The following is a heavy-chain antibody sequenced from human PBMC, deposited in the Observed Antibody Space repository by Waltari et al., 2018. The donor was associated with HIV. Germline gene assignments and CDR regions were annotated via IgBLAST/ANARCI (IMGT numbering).Heavy chain of an antibody. Sequence: EVHLVESGGGLVKPGGSLRVSWTVSGFTSINAWMSWVRQAPGKGPEWLCRIKSKNDGGTIDYAAPVKDRFTILRDDSKHTLYLEMSSLKIEDTGIYYCVTDAVAVPLDTAYWGQGTLVTVSS. J-gene: IGHJ4*02. CDR1: GFTSINAW. V-gene: IGHV3-15*01. CDR3: VTDAVAVPLDTAY. D-gene: IGHD2-21*01. CDR2: IKSKNDGGTI.